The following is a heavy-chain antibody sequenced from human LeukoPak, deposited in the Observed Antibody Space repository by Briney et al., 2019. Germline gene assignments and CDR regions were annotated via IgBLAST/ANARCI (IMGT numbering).Heavy chain of an antibody. CDR1: GITFSSNG. Sequence: GGSLRLSCAASGITFSSNGMHWVRQAPGKGLEWVAFIRLDGSYKYYAASVKGRFTISRDNPKNTLYLQMDSLRTDDTAVYYCAKGGSSWYPDYWGQGTLVTVSS. D-gene: IGHD6-13*01. J-gene: IGHJ4*02. V-gene: IGHV3-30*02. CDR3: AKGGSSWYPDY. CDR2: IRLDGSYK.